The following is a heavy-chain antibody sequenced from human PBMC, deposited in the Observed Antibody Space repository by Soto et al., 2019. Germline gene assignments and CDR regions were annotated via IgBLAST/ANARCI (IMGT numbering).Heavy chain of an antibody. CDR2: IDNSGDGS. CDR1: GFIFRNHV. J-gene: IGHJ5*02. Sequence: LRLSCTASGFIFRNHVLNWVRQAPGKGLEWVSAIDNSGDGSFYADSVKGRFIISRDNSKDTVFLHMNNLRLEDTAFYYCAKIPSRGMIFGAGSWGQGTLVTVSS. D-gene: IGHD3-3*01. V-gene: IGHV3-23*05. CDR3: AKIPSRGMIFGAGS.